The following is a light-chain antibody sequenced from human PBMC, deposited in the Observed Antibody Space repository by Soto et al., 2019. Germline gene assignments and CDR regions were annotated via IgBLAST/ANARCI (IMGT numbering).Light chain of an antibody. J-gene: IGKJ4*01. CDR3: QQYSNWPLT. CDR1: QGISSD. V-gene: IGKV1-17*01. Sequence: DIQMTQSPSSLSASVGDRVTITCRATQGISSDLGWYQQKPGKAPERLIYAAFTFQSGVPSRFSGSGSGTEFTLPISSLQPEDFAVYYCQQYSNWPLTFGGGTKVDIK. CDR2: AAF.